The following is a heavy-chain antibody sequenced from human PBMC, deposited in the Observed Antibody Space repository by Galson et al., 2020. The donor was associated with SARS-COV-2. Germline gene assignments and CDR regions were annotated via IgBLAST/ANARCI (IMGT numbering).Heavy chain of an antibody. J-gene: IGHJ2*01. CDR2: VFASERY. CDR1: GGSISSDGYH. Sequence: SETLSLTCTVSGGSISSDGYHWSWIRQTRQPAGQRLEWIERVFASERYSSTPSPQTRVTISVDTARSQFCLKVNSVTAADTAVYFCARTFSYHDFSPSYFDVWGRGTLVTVSS. V-gene: IGHV4-61*02. CDR3: ARTFSYHDFSPSYFDV. D-gene: IGHD3-3*01.